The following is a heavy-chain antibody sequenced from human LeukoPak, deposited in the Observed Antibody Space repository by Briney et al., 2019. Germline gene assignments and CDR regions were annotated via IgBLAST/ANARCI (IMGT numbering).Heavy chain of an antibody. CDR3: AKGFLRYEPYYYAMDV. CDR1: GFTFGSYP. V-gene: IGHV3-23*01. Sequence: PGGSLTLSCAASGFTFGSYPMNWVRQAPGKGLEWVSVISASGATTHYADSVKGRFTISRDNSKNTLDLQMNSLRAEDTAVYYCAKGFLRYEPYYYAMDVWGPGTTVTVSS. D-gene: IGHD3-3*01. CDR2: ISASGATT. J-gene: IGHJ6*02.